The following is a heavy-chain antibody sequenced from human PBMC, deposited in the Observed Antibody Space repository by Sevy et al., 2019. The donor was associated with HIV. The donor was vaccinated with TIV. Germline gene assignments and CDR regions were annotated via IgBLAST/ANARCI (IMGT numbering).Heavy chain of an antibody. D-gene: IGHD3-22*01. J-gene: IGHJ2*01. CDR1: GFIFSDYA. Sequence: GGSLRISCAASGFIFSDYAMSWVRQAPGKGLEWVSSISGGDDSTYYADSVKGRFTVSRDNSKNTLYLQMNTLRAEDTALYYCAKFGDYYDSGGYYWYFDFWGRGTLVTVSS. CDR3: AKFGDYYDSGGYYWYFDF. CDR2: ISGGDDST. V-gene: IGHV3-23*01.